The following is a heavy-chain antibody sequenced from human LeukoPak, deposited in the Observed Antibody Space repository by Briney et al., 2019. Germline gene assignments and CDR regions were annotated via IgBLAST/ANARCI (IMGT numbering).Heavy chain of an antibody. D-gene: IGHD3-10*01. Sequence: GGSLRLSCAASGFLFSSYGMHWVRQAPGKGLEWAAFIRYDGSNKYYADSVKGRFTISRDNSKNTLYLQMNSLGAEDSAVYYCARGNFYSGSGSSPLDYWGQGTLVTVSS. J-gene: IGHJ4*02. CDR3: ARGNFYSGSGSSPLDY. CDR1: GFLFSSYG. V-gene: IGHV3-30*02. CDR2: IRYDGSNK.